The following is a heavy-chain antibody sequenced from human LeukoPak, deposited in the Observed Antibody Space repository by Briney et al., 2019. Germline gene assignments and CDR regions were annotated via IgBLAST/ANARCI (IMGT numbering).Heavy chain of an antibody. CDR1: VGSISRYY. D-gene: IGHD2-15*01. J-gene: IGHJ6*02. CDR2: IYYSGST. V-gene: IGHV4-59*01. CDR3: AREGVGGYCSGGSCYSMDV. Sequence: PSETLSPTCTVSVGSISRYYWSWVRPPPGKGLEWIGYIYYSGSTNYNPSLKSRVTISVDTSKNQFSLKLSPVTAADTAVYYCAREGVGGYCSGGSCYSMDVWGQGTTVTVSS.